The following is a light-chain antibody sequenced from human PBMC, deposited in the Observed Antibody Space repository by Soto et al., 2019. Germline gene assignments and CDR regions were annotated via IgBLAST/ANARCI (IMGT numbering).Light chain of an antibody. CDR1: ENVNSA. V-gene: IGKV3-15*01. CDR3: EQYFKWPPT. J-gene: IGKJ1*01. Sequence: EIVMTQSPVTLSVSPGERATLSCRASENVNSALAWYQQKLGQAPRLLIYAASTRATGIPARFSGSGSGTEFTLTISSPQSEDFAVYSCEQYFKWPPTFGQGTKVDIK. CDR2: AAS.